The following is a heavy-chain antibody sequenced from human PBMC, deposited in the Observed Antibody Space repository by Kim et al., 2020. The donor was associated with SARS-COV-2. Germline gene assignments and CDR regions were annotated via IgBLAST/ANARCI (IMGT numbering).Heavy chain of an antibody. J-gene: IGHJ6*03. D-gene: IGHD2-21*01. CDR1: GFIFRIYT. Sequence: GGSLRLSCAASGFIFRIYTMSWIRQVPGKGLEWVASITSDSTYINYADSVRGRFTASRDNADNSLFLQMNNLRAEDTAVYYCALSCGNTRCPAGYFYNMDEWGNGTRVTVSS. CDR2: ITSDSTYI. CDR3: ALSCGNTRCPAGYFYNMDE. V-gene: IGHV3-21*01.